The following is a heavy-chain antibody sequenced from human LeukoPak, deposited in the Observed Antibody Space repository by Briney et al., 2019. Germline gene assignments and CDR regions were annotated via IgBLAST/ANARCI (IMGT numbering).Heavy chain of an antibody. Sequence: AASVKVSCKASGYTFTGYYMHWVRQAPGQGREWMGWINPNSGGTNYAQKFQGRGTMTRDTCISTANMELSRLRSGDTAVYYCARVPVRGVHNWFDPWGQGTLVTVSS. J-gene: IGHJ5*02. CDR3: ARVPVRGVHNWFDP. CDR2: INPNSGGT. CDR1: GYTFTGYY. D-gene: IGHD3-10*01. V-gene: IGHV1-2*02.